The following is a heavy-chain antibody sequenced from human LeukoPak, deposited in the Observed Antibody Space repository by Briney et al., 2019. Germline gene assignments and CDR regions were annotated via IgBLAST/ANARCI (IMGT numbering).Heavy chain of an antibody. J-gene: IGHJ5*02. CDR3: ARDRYGEEGFDP. D-gene: IGHD4-17*01. CDR2: IIPNSGGT. V-gene: IGHV1-2*02. CDR1: GGTFSSYA. Sequence: ASVKVSCKASGGTFSSYAISWVRQAPGQGLEWMGGIIPNSGGTNYAQKFQGRVTMTRDTSISTAYMELSRLRSDDTAVYYCARDRYGEEGFDPWGQGTLVTVSS.